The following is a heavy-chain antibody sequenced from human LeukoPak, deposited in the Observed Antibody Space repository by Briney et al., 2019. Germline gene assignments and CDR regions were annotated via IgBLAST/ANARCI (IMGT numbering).Heavy chain of an antibody. J-gene: IGHJ3*02. Sequence: ASVKVSCKGSGYTFTSYGISWVRQAPGQGLEWMGWISAYNGNTNYAQKLQGRVTMTTDTSTSTAYMELRSLRSDDTAVYYCARVLRWNYVEDAFDIWGRGTMVTVSS. D-gene: IGHD1-7*01. V-gene: IGHV1-18*01. CDR2: ISAYNGNT. CDR3: ARVLRWNYVEDAFDI. CDR1: GYTFTSYG.